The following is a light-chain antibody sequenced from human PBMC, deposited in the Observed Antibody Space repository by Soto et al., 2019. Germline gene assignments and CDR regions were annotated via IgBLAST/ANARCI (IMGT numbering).Light chain of an antibody. V-gene: IGKV3-11*01. Sequence: EIVLTQSPATLSLSPGERATLSCRASQSVSSFLAWYQQKPGQAPRLLIYDVSSRATGIPTRFSGSGSGTEFTLKISSLEPEDFAVYYCQQRINWPLTFGGGTKVEIK. CDR3: QQRINWPLT. J-gene: IGKJ4*01. CDR2: DVS. CDR1: QSVSSF.